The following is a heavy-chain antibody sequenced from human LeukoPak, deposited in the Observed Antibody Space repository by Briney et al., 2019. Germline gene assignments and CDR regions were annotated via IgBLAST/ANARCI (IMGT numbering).Heavy chain of an antibody. CDR1: GFTFSSYE. D-gene: IGHD3-10*02. CDR3: AELGITMIGGV. CDR2: ISSSGSTI. Sequence: GGSLRLSCAASGFTFSSYEMNWVRQAPRKGLEWVSYISSSGSTIYYADSVKVRFTISRDNAKNSLYLQMNSLRAEDTAVYYCAELGITMIGGVWGKGTTVTISS. J-gene: IGHJ6*04. V-gene: IGHV3-48*03.